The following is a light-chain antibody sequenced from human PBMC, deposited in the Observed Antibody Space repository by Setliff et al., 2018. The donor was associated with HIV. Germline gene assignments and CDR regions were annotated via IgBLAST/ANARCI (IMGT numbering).Light chain of an antibody. CDR3: SSYSSSSTWV. J-gene: IGLJ3*02. V-gene: IGLV2-14*01. CDR2: EVS. Sequence: QSALAQPASVSGSPGQSITISCTGTSSDVGGYNYVSWYQQHLGKVPKLIIYEVSNRPSGVSNRFSGSKSGNTASLTISGLQAEDEADYYCSSYSSSSTWVFGGGTKVTVL. CDR1: SSDVGGYNY.